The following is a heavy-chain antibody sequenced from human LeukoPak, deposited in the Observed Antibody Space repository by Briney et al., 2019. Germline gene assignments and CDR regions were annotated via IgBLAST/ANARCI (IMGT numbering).Heavy chain of an antibody. Sequence: PSETLSLTCTVSGGSVSSSSYYWGWIRQPPGKGLEWIGSIYYSGNTYYNPSPKSRVTISVDTSKNQFSLKLSSVTAADTAVYHCARRRSGSYYEYSDWGQGTLVTVSS. CDR3: ARRRSGSYYEYSD. V-gene: IGHV4-39*01. CDR1: GGSVSSSSYY. D-gene: IGHD1-26*01. J-gene: IGHJ4*02. CDR2: IYYSGNT.